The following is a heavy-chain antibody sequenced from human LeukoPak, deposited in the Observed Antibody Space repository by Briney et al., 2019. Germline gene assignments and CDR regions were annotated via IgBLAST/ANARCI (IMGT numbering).Heavy chain of an antibody. V-gene: IGHV3-48*04. J-gene: IGHJ4*02. CDR1: GFTFSSYS. D-gene: IGHD3-16*01. CDR2: ISSSGSTI. CDR3: ARYRRGFFQDY. Sequence: GGSLRLSCAASGFTFSSYSMNWVRQAPGKGLEWVSSISSSGSTIYYADSVKGRFTISRDNAKNSLYLQMNSLRAEDTAIYYCARYRRGFFQDYWGQGTLVTVSS.